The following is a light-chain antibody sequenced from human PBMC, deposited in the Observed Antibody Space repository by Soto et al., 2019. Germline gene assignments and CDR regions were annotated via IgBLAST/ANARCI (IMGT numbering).Light chain of an antibody. CDR2: DAS. V-gene: IGKV3-11*01. CDR1: QSVGSS. J-gene: IGKJ4*01. Sequence: EIVLTQSPDTLSLSPGGRATLSCRASQSVGSSLAWYQQKPGQAPRLLIYDASNRPTGIPARFSGSGSGTDFTLTISSLEPEDFEVYFCQQRSRSLTFGGGTRWIS. CDR3: QQRSRSLT.